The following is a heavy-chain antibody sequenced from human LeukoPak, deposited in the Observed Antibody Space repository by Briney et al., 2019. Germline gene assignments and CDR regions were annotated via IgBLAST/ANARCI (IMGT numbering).Heavy chain of an antibody. V-gene: IGHV4-39*01. Sequence: SETLSLTCTVSGGSISSSSYYWGWIRQPPGKGLEWIGSIYYSGSTYYNPSLKSRVTMSVDTSKNQFSLKLSSVTAADTAVYYCARLIATRMVRGVITRQNWFDPWGQGTLVTVSS. CDR1: GGSISSSSYY. J-gene: IGHJ5*02. CDR2: IYYSGST. CDR3: ARLIATRMVRGVITRQNWFDP. D-gene: IGHD3-10*01.